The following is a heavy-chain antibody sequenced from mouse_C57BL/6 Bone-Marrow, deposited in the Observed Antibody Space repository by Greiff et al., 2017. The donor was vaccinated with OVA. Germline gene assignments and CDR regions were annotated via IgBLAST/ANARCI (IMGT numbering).Heavy chain of an antibody. V-gene: IGHV1-15*01. J-gene: IGHJ2*01. CDR2: IDPETGGT. CDR1: GYTFTDYE. D-gene: IGHD2-2*01. Sequence: QVHVKQSGAELVRPGASVTLSCKASGYTFTDYEMHWVKQTPVHGLEWIGAIDPETGGTAYNQKFKGKAILTADNSSSTAYMELRSLTSEDSAVYDGTRDWLRFPWGQGTTLTGSS. CDR3: TRDWLRFP.